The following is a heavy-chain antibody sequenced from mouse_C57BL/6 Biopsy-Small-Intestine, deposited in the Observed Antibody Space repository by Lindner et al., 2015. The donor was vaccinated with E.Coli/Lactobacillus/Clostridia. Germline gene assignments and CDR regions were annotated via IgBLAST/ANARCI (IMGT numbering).Heavy chain of an antibody. J-gene: IGHJ2*01. CDR2: VNPNSGGG. D-gene: IGHD1-1*01. CDR3: ARFYYSGSSPFDF. Sequence: VQLQESGPELVRPGASVKISCKASGYTFTDYYMHWVKRSHGESLEWIGDVNPNSGGGNYGQKFVGKATLSVDRSSSTAYMELRSLTSEDSAVYYCARFYYSGSSPFDFWGQGTTLTVSS. V-gene: IGHV1-26*01. CDR1: GYTFTDYY.